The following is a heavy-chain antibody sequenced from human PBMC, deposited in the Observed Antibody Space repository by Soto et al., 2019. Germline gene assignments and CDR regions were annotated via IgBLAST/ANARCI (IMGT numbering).Heavy chain of an antibody. J-gene: IGHJ4*02. D-gene: IGHD3-9*01. CDR1: GFTFSSYA. Sequence: GGSLRLSCAASGFTFSSYAMHWVRQAPGKGLEWVAVISYDGSNKYYADSVKGRFTISRDNSKNTLYLQMNSLRAEDTAVYYCARAKNYDILTGPFDYWGQGTLVTVSS. V-gene: IGHV3-30-3*01. CDR3: ARAKNYDILTGPFDY. CDR2: ISYDGSNK.